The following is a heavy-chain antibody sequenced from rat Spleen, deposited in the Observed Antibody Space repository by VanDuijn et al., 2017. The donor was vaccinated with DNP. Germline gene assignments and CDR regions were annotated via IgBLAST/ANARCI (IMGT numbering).Heavy chain of an antibody. CDR2: ISISGGST. Sequence: EVQLVESGGGLVQPGRSMKLSCAASGFTFSSFPMAWVRQAPTKGLEWVATISISGGSTYYRDSVKGRFTVSRDNAKSTLYLQMDSLRSEDTATYYCASLTYYGSPFDYWGQGVMVTVSS. V-gene: IGHV5-46*01. CDR1: GFTFSSFP. CDR3: ASLTYYGSPFDY. D-gene: IGHD1-9*01. J-gene: IGHJ2*01.